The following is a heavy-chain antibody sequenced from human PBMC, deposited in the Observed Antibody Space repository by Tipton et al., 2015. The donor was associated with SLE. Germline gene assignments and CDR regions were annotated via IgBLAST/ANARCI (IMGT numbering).Heavy chain of an antibody. J-gene: IGHJ4*02. Sequence: TLSLTCTVSGDSVRGSYWSWIRQPPGMGLEWIGFVYYGGSTNMGTTNYNPSLESRLDISVDTSGRLFFLRLSSMTAADTAVYYCARDDDYGGNSGFDYWGQGTLVTVSS. D-gene: IGHD4-23*01. V-gene: IGHV4-59*08. CDR3: ARDDDYGGNSGFDY. CDR2: VYYGGST. CDR1: GDSVRGSY.